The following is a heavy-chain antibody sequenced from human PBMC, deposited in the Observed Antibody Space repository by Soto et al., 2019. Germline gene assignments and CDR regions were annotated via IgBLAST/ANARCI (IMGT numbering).Heavy chain of an antibody. D-gene: IGHD4-4*01. V-gene: IGHV3-11*01. J-gene: IGHJ4*01. CDR2: ISGSGTAI. Sequence: PGGSLRLSCTASGFALIGYMSWIRQAPGRGLECVSYISGSGTAIYTADSVKGRFTVSKDDAKNSLYLQMNSLTAEDTAVYYCARDYSNKGFDYWGHGTLVTVSS. CDR1: GFALIGY. CDR3: ARDYSNKGFDY.